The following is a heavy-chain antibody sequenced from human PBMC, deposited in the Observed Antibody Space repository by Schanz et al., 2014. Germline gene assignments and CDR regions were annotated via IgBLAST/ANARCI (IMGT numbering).Heavy chain of an antibody. V-gene: IGHV1-18*01. CDR1: GYTFTRSG. CDR3: ARDRRLQRQSGWDY. Sequence: QVQLVQSGGEVKTPGASVKVSCKASGYTFTRSGISWVRQAPGQGLEWMGWIGGSGGNTTFAQKFQGRVTMTTDTSTSTVYMELRSLTSDDSAVYYCARDRRLQRQSGWDYWGQGTLVTVSS. J-gene: IGHJ4*02. D-gene: IGHD3-10*01. CDR2: IGGSGGNT.